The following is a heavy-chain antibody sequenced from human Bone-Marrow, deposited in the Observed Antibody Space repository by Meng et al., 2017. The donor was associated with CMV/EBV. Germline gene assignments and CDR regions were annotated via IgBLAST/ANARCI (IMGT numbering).Heavy chain of an antibody. J-gene: IGHJ6*02. CDR3: ARRGYCSSTSCYTLTIFGVGDYYGMDV. CDR1: GGSISSSSYY. D-gene: IGHD2-2*02. Sequence: SETLSLTCTVSGGSISSSSYYWGWIRQPPGKGLEWIGSIYYSGSTYYIPSLKSRVTISVDTSKNQFSLKLSSVTAADTAVYYCARRGYCSSTSCYTLTIFGVGDYYGMDVWGQGTTVTVSS. V-gene: IGHV4-39*07. CDR2: IYYSGST.